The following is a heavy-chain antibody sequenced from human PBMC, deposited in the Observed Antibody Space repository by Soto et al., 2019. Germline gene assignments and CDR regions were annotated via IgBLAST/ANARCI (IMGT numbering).Heavy chain of an antibody. CDR2: INPSSGGT. CDR1: GYTFTNYN. D-gene: IGHD3-22*01. CDR3: ARGTMILAVFTSTLGY. V-gene: IGHV1-46*04. Sequence: QVQLVQSGAEVKKPGASVKVSCKASGYTFTNYNLHWVRQAPGQGLEWVGAINPSSGGTSYAHHLQGRVTLTRDTSTSTVYMELGSLSSEDTAMYFCARGTMILAVFTSTLGYWGQGTLVTVSS. J-gene: IGHJ4*02.